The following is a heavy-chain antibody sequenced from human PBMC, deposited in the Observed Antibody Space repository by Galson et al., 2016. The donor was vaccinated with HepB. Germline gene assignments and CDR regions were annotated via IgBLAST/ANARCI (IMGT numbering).Heavy chain of an antibody. D-gene: IGHD6-13*01. CDR2: IYTRGST. CDR1: GGSISSGSYY. CDR3: ARGTSSSWGRFRSLGVGDWFDP. J-gene: IGHJ5*02. V-gene: IGHV4-61*02. Sequence: LSLTCTVSGGSISSGSYYWSWIRQPAGKGLEWIGRIYTRGSTNYNPSLKSRVTISVDTSKNQFSLKLSSVTAADTAVYYCARGTSSSWGRFRSLGVGDWFDPWGQGTLVTVSS.